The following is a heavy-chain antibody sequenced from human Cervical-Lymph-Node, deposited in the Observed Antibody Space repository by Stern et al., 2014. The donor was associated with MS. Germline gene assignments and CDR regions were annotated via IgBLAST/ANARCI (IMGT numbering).Heavy chain of an antibody. Sequence: QVQLVQSGAEVKKPGASVKVSCKASGYTFTSYGISWVRQAPGQGLEWMGWISAYNGNTNYAQKLQGRVTMTTDTSTSTAYMELRSLRSDDTAVYYCARVVPELSIAAAHYYYYGMDVWGQGTTVTVSS. CDR3: ARVVPELSIAAAHYYYYGMDV. D-gene: IGHD6-13*01. CDR2: ISAYNGNT. V-gene: IGHV1-18*01. J-gene: IGHJ6*02. CDR1: GYTFTSYG.